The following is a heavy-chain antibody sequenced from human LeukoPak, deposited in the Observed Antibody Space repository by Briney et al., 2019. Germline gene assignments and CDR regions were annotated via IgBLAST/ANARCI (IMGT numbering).Heavy chain of an antibody. J-gene: IGHJ4*02. CDR3: ARTYMNNNGVAIAAAGTVY. Sequence: GASVKVSCKASGYTFTSYAMNWVRQAPGQGLEWMGWINTNTGNPTYAQGFTGRFVFSLDTSVSTAYLQISSLKAEDTAVYYCARTYMNNNGVAIAAAGTVYWGQGTLVTVSS. D-gene: IGHD6-13*01. CDR2: INTNTGNP. V-gene: IGHV7-4-1*02. CDR1: GYTFTSYA.